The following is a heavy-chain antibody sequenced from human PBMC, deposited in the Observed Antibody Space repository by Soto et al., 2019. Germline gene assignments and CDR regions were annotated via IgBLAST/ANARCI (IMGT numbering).Heavy chain of an antibody. CDR2: INWNSGNI. J-gene: IGHJ6*03. Sequence: EVHLVDSGGGLVQPGRSLRLSCAASGFTFDDYAMHWVRQAPGKCLEWVSGINWNSGNIGFADSVKGRFTVSRDNAKKSLYLQMSSLRAEDTASYYCARGSGYSIYYYMDVWGKGTTVTVSS. CDR3: ARGSGYSIYYYMDV. V-gene: IGHV3-9*01. D-gene: IGHD5-12*01. CDR1: GFTFDDYA.